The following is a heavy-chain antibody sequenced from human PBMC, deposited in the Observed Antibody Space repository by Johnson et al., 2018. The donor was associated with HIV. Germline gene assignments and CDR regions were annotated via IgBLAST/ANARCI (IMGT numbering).Heavy chain of an antibody. D-gene: IGHD2-15*01. CDR1: GFTFRSYG. CDR2: IGTAGDT. J-gene: IGHJ3*02. CDR3: AKCIWASSLSDVLDM. Sequence: VQLVESGGGVVQPGGSLKLSCAASGFTFRSYGIHWVRQATGKGLEWVSAIGTAGDTYYPGSVKGRFTISRENAKNSLYLQMNSLRAGDTAMYYCAKCIWASSLSDVLDMWGQGTMVTVSS. V-gene: IGHV3-13*01.